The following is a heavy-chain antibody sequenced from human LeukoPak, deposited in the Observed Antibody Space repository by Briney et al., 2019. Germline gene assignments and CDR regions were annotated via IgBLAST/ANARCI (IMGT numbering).Heavy chain of an antibody. J-gene: IGHJ4*02. CDR2: IFHSGST. Sequence: SETLSLTCAVSGGSVSSGGISWTWIRQSPGMGLEWIGYIFHSGSTYYNPSLKSRLTISLDTSKNQFSLKLSSVTAADTAVYYCARVKYFYDSSGYDEPLTPGKPFDYWGQGTPVTVSS. V-gene: IGHV4-30-2*06. D-gene: IGHD3-22*01. CDR1: GGSVSSGGIS. CDR3: ARVKYFYDSSGYDEPLTPGKPFDY.